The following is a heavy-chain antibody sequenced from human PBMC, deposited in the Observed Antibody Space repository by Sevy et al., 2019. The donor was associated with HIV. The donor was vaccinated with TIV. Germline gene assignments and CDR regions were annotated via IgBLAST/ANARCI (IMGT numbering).Heavy chain of an antibody. Sequence: GGSLRLSCAVSGFSFSDYYMSWIRQAPGKGLEWVSDISSRSTYIKYGDSVKGRFTISRDNAKNSLSLQMNSLRADDTAVYYCARERNTYGQGYFDYWGQGTLVTVSS. J-gene: IGHJ4*02. CDR3: ARERNTYGQGYFDY. CDR2: ISSRSTYI. V-gene: IGHV3-11*06. D-gene: IGHD1-1*01. CDR1: GFSFSDYY.